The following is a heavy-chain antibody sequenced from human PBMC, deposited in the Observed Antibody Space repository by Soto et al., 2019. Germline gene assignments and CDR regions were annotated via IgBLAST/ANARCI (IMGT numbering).Heavy chain of an antibody. CDR3: AHAGDYDLLTFDH. CDR1: GFSLSSYGMG. CDR2: IYWDDDK. J-gene: IGHJ4*02. D-gene: IGHD4-17*01. Sequence: GSGPTLVNPAQTLTLTCGFSGFSLSSYGMGVAWIRQPPGKALEWLALIYWDDDKRYSPSLKDRLAISKDTSSNQVVLTITNMDPGDTATYFCAHAGDYDLLTFDHWGPGTLVTVSS. V-gene: IGHV2-5*02.